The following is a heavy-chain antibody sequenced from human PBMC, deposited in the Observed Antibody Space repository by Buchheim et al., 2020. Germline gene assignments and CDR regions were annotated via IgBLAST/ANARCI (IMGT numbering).Heavy chain of an antibody. CDR2: INHSGST. CDR1: GGSFSGYY. V-gene: IGHV4-34*01. CDR3: ARGQKGIAAAGAAYFQH. D-gene: IGHD6-13*01. J-gene: IGHJ1*01. Sequence: QVQLQQWGAGLLKPSETLSLTCAVYGGSFSGYYWSWIRQPPGKGLEWIGEINHSGSTNYNPSLKSRVTISVDTSKNQFSLKLSSVTAADTAVYYCARGQKGIAAAGAAYFQHWGQGTL.